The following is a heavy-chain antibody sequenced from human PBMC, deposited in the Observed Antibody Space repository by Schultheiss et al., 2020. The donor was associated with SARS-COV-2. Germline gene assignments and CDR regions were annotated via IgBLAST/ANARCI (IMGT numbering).Heavy chain of an antibody. V-gene: IGHV4-61*08. CDR1: GGSISSGGYY. CDR3: ASVTTVPSRGVDY. CDR2: IYTSGST. D-gene: IGHD2/OR15-2a*01. Sequence: SETLSLTCTVSGGSISSGGYYWSWIRQHPGKGLEWIGYIYTSGSTNYNPSLKSRVTMSVDTSKNQFSLKLSSVTAADTAVYYCASVTTVPSRGVDYWGQGTLVTVSS. J-gene: IGHJ4*02.